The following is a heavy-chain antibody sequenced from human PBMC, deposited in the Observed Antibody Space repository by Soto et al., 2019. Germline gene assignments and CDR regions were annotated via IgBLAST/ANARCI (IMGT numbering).Heavy chain of an antibody. D-gene: IGHD2-2*01. CDR1: GFTFSSYG. J-gene: IGHJ6*02. CDR3: AKDIARVVPAVIQHYGAYYYYGMDV. V-gene: IGHV3-30*18. CDR2: ISYDGSNK. Sequence: QVQLVESGGGVVQPGRSLRLSCAASGFTFSSYGMHWVRQAPGKGLEWVAVISYDGSNKYYADSVKGRFTISRDNSKNTLYLQMNSLRAEDTAVYYCAKDIARVVPAVIQHYGAYYYYGMDVWGQGTTVTVSS.